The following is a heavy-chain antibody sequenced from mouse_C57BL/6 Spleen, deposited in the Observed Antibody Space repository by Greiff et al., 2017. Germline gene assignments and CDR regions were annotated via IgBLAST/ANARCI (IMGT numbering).Heavy chain of an antibody. CDR2: IFPGSGST. Sequence: VQLQQSGPALVKPGASVKISCKASGYTFTDYYINWVKQRPGQGLEWIGWIFPGSGSTYYNEKFKGKATLTVDKSSSTAYMLLSSLTAEDSAVYFCARPVITTVVAEGAMDYWGQGTSVTVSS. D-gene: IGHD1-1*01. J-gene: IGHJ4*01. CDR3: ARPVITTVVAEGAMDY. CDR1: GYTFTDYY. V-gene: IGHV1-75*01.